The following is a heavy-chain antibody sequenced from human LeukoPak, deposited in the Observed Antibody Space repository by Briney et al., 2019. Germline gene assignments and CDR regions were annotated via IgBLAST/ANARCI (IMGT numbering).Heavy chain of an antibody. D-gene: IGHD6-19*01. CDR3: ARALKQWLVYFDY. V-gene: IGHV1-8*01. Sequence: ASVKVSCKASGYTFTTYDINWVRQATGQGLEWMGWMDPNSGNTGYAQKFQGRVTMTRNTSIRTAYMELSSLRSEDTAVYYCARALKQWLVYFDYWGQGTLVTVSS. J-gene: IGHJ4*02. CDR1: GYTFTTYD. CDR2: MDPNSGNT.